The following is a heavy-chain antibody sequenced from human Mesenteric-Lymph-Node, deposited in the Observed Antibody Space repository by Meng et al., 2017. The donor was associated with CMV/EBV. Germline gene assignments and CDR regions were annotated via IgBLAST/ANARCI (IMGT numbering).Heavy chain of an antibody. Sequence: YTFSSYGINWVRQAPGQGLEWMGWISAYNDVTNYAQRLQGRLTMTTDTSTSTAYMELRSLRSDDTAVYYCARLNVVAVRGVITRSLDYWGQGTLVTVSP. CDR1: YTFSSYG. V-gene: IGHV1-18*01. J-gene: IGHJ4*02. D-gene: IGHD3-10*01. CDR3: ARLNVVAVRGVITRSLDY. CDR2: ISAYNDVT.